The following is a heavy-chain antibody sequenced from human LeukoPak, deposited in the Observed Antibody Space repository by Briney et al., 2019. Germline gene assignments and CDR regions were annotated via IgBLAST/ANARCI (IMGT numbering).Heavy chain of an antibody. D-gene: IGHD2/OR15-2a*01. V-gene: IGHV3-11*01. CDR2: ISCSGGST. Sequence: GGSLRLSCAASGVTFSDYYMSWCRRAPRGRGLGGFEISCSGGSTYYTASLKGRVTISRDNAKNSLYLQMNSLRAEDTAVYYCARALHFYGRVFDYWGQGTLVTVSS. CDR3: ARALHFYGRVFDY. CDR1: GVTFSDYY. J-gene: IGHJ4*02.